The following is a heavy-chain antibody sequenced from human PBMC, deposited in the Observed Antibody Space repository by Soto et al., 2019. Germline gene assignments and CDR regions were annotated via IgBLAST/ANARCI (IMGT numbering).Heavy chain of an antibody. Sequence: SVKVSCKASGGTFSSYAISWVRQAPGQGLEWMGGIIPIFGTANYAQKFQGRVTITADESTSTAYMELSSLRSEDTAVYYCATTPSHYDCWSGYAGEWFDPWGQGTLVTVSS. CDR3: ATTPSHYDCWSGYAGEWFDP. D-gene: IGHD3-3*01. CDR1: GGTFSSYA. CDR2: IIPIFGTA. J-gene: IGHJ5*02. V-gene: IGHV1-69*13.